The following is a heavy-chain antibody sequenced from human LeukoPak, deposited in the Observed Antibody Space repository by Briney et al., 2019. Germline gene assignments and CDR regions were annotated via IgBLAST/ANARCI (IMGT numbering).Heavy chain of an antibody. V-gene: IGHV4-59*08. CDR3: ARGSRSGYYYMDV. D-gene: IGHD3-3*01. CDR2: IYYSGST. J-gene: IGHJ6*03. Sequence: SETLSLTCTVAGGSISSYYWSWIPQPPGKGLEWIGYIYYSGSTNYNPSLKSRVTISVDTSKDQFSLKLSSVTAADTAVYYCARGSRSGYYYMDVWGKGTTVTVSS. CDR1: GGSISSYY.